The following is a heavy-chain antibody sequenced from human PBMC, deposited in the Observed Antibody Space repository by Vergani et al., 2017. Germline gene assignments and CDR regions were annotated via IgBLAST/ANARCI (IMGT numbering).Heavy chain of an antibody. V-gene: IGHV3-9*01. CDR2: ISWNSGSI. Sequence: EVQLVESGGGLVQPGRSLRLSCAASGFTFDDYAMHWVRQAPGKGLEWVSGISWNSGSIGYADSVKGRFTISRDNAKNSLYLQMNSLRAEDTALYYCPKASPLGILWFGELSRGQGTLVTVSS. D-gene: IGHD3-10*01. J-gene: IGHJ4*02. CDR1: GFTFDDYA. CDR3: PKASPLGILWFGELS.